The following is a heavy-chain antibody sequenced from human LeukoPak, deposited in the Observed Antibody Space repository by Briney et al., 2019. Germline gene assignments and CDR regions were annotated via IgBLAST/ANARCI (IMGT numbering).Heavy chain of an antibody. D-gene: IGHD3-16*01. V-gene: IGHV4-59*01. CDR2: IYYSGST. CDR3: ARGGGAARTYYYYMDV. J-gene: IGHJ6*03. Sequence: SETLSLTCTVSGGSISSYYWSWIRQPPGKGLEWIGYIYYSGSTNYNPSLKSRVTISVDTSKNQFSLKLSSVTAADTAVYYCARGGGAARTYYYYMDVWGKGTTVTVSS. CDR1: GGSISSYY.